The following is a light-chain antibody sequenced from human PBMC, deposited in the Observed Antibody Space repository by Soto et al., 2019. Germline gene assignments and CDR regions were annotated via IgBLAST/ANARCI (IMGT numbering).Light chain of an antibody. V-gene: IGKV3-15*01. CDR3: QQYNDWPTT. CDR1: QSVSSA. J-gene: IGKJ1*01. CDR2: GAS. Sequence: EIVMTQSPDTLSVSPGERATLSCRASQSVSSAVAWYQQKPGQAPRVLIYGASTRATGIPASFSGSGSGTEFTLTISSLQSEDFAVYYCQQYNDWPTTFGQGTKVDIK.